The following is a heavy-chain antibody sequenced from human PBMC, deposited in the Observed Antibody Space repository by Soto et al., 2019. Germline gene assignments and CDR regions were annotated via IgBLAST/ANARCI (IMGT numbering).Heavy chain of an antibody. CDR3: ETVRNQIDFASGPYFYRPFDY. J-gene: IGHJ4*02. CDR1: GYTLTELS. CDR2: FDPGDSET. V-gene: IGHV1-24*01. D-gene: IGHD3-10*01. Sequence: ASVKVSCKVSGYTLTELSMHWVRQAPGKGLEWMGSFDPGDSETIYAQKFQGRLTMTEDTSTDTAYMELSSLRSDDTAVYYCETVRNQIDFASGPYFYRPFDYWCQGILVTVS.